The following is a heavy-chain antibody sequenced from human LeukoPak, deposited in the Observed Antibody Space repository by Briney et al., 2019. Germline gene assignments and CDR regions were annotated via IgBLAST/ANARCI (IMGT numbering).Heavy chain of an antibody. CDR2: ISGSGGTT. V-gene: IGHV3-23*01. J-gene: IGHJ4*02. CDR1: GFTFNTYA. CDR3: AKGGAYGSGTYYGYYFDY. Sequence: GGSLRLSCAASGFTFNTYAMSWVRQAPGKGLEWVSAISGSGGTTYYADSVKGRFTISRDNSKNTLFLQMSSLRAEDTAVYCCAKGGAYGSGTYYGYYFDYWGQGTLVTVSS. D-gene: IGHD3-10*01.